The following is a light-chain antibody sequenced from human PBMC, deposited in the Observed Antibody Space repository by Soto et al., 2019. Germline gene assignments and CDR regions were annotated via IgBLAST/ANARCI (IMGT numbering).Light chain of an antibody. CDR3: QQYYSTPLT. Sequence: DIVMTQSPDSLAVSLGERATINCKSSQSVLYSSNNKNYLAGYQQKPGQPPKLLIYWASTRESGVPDRFSGSRSGTDFTLTISSLQAEDVAVYYCQQYYSTPLTFGGGTKVEIK. V-gene: IGKV4-1*01. CDR1: QSVLYSSNNKNY. CDR2: WAS. J-gene: IGKJ4*01.